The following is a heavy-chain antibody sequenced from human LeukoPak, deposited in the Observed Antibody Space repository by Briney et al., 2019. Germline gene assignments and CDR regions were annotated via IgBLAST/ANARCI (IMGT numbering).Heavy chain of an antibody. J-gene: IGHJ5*02. D-gene: IGHD2-15*01. CDR3: ARDRSQYCSGGSCYSGSVGWFDP. CDR1: GYTFTSYG. CDR2: ISAYNGNT. Sequence: GASVKVSCKASGYTFTSYGISWVRQAPGQGLEWMGWISAYNGNTNYAQKLQGRVTMTTDTSTSTAYMELRSLSSDDTAVYYCARDRSQYCSGGSCYSGSVGWFDPWGQGTLVTVSS. V-gene: IGHV1-18*04.